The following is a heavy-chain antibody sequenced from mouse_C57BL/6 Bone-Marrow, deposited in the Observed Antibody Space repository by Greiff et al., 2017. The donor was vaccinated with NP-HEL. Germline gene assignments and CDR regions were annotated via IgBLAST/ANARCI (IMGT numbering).Heavy chain of an antibody. CDR2: IYPRSGNT. J-gene: IGHJ2*01. CDR3: ARGGVPDY. Sequence: QVQLQQSGAELARPGASVKLSCKASGYTFTSYGISWVKQRPGQGLEWIGEIYPRSGNTYYNEKFKGKATLTADKSSSTAYMELRSLTSEDSAVYFCARGGVPDYWGQGTTLTVSS. CDR1: GYTFTSYG. V-gene: IGHV1-81*01.